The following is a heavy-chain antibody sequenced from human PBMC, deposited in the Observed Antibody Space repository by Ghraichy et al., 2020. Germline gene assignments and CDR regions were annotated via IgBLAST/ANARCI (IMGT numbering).Heavy chain of an antibody. J-gene: IGHJ6*02. CDR3: ARFLRTGYSSSWYRSYYGMDV. V-gene: IGHV4-34*01. Sequence: SETLSLTCAVYGGSFSGYYWSWIRQPPGKGLEWIGEINHSGSTNYNPSLKSRVTISVDTSKNQFSLKLSSVTAADTAVYYCARFLRTGYSSSWYRSYYGMDVWGQGTTVTVSS. CDR1: GGSFSGYY. D-gene: IGHD6-13*01. CDR2: INHSGST.